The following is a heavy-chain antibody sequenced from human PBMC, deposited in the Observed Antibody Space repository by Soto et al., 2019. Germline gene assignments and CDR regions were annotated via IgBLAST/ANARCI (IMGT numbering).Heavy chain of an antibody. J-gene: IGHJ6*03. CDR3: ARDAGIFGVVTFYYYMDV. V-gene: IGHV3-7*01. Sequence: GGSLRLSCAASGFTFSSYWMSWVRQAPGKGLEWVANIKQDGSEKYYVDSVKGRFTISRDNAKNSLYLQMNSLRAEDTAVYYCARDAGIFGVVTFYYYMDVWGKGTTVTVSS. CDR1: GFTFSSYW. D-gene: IGHD3-3*01. CDR2: IKQDGSEK.